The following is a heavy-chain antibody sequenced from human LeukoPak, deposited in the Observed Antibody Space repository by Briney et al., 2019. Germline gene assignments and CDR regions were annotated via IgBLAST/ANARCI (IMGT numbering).Heavy chain of an antibody. CDR2: IYHSGST. J-gene: IGHJ4*02. D-gene: IGHD4-17*01. CDR1: GYSISSGYY. CDR3: AREGRDYGDSSTFDY. Sequence: SETLSLTCTVSGYSISSGYYWGWIRQPPGKGLEWIGSIYHSGSTYYNPSLKSRVTISVDRSKNQFSLKLSSVTAADTAVYYCAREGRDYGDSSTFDYWGQGTLVTVSS. V-gene: IGHV4-38-2*02.